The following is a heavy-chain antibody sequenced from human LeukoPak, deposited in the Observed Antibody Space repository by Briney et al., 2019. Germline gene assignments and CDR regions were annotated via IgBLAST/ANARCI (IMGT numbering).Heavy chain of an antibody. CDR3: AKDPRPTIFGVAGLDY. CDR2: ISGSGGGT. J-gene: IGHJ4*02. D-gene: IGHD3-3*01. V-gene: IGHV3-23*01. CDR1: GFTFSSYA. Sequence: GGSLRLSCAASGFTFSSYAMSWVRQAPGKGLEWVSAISGSGGGTYYADSVKGRFTISRDNSKNTLYLQMNSLRAEDTAVYYCAKDPRPTIFGVAGLDYWGQGTLVTVSS.